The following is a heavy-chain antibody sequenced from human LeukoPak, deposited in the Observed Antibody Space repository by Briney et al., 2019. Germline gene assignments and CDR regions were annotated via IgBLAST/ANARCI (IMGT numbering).Heavy chain of an antibody. Sequence: SETLSLTCTVSGGSISSYYWSWIRQPPGKGLEWIGYIYYSGSTNYNPSLKSRVTISVDTSKNQFSLKLSSVTAADTAVYYCARGGDGGYDYLDYWGQGTLVTVSS. V-gene: IGHV4-59*08. J-gene: IGHJ4*02. D-gene: IGHD5-12*01. CDR2: IYYSGST. CDR1: GGSISSYY. CDR3: ARGGDGGYDYLDY.